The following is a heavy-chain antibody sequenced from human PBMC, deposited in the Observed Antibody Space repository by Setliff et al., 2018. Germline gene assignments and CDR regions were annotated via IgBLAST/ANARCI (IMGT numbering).Heavy chain of an antibody. CDR1: GDSINHFF. V-gene: IGHV4-59*01. CDR3: ARDASFGFDV. J-gene: IGHJ6*02. D-gene: IGHD2-2*01. Sequence: KPSETLSLTCSVSGDSINHFFWTWVRLSPGKGLEWIGYTYYSGGATYNPSLRGRASIAIGASKAHFSLDLRTVTTADTAVYYCARDASFGFDVWGPGITVTVSS. CDR2: TYYSGGA.